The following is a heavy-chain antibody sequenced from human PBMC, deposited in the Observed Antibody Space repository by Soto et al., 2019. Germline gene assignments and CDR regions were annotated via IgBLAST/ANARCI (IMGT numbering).Heavy chain of an antibody. Sequence: PGGSLRLSCAASGFTFSIYTMHWVRQAPGRGLEWVSCISSSSSYIYYADSVKGRFTISRDNAKDSLYLQMSSLRAEDTAVYYCARVAGVAGMDVWGQGTTVTVSS. V-gene: IGHV3-21*01. D-gene: IGHD3-10*01. CDR1: GFTFSIYT. CDR3: ARVAGVAGMDV. J-gene: IGHJ6*02. CDR2: ISSSSSYI.